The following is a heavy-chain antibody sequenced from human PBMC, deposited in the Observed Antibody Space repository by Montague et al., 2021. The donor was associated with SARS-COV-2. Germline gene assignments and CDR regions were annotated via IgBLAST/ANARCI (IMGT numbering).Heavy chain of an antibody. J-gene: IGHJ4*02. CDR1: GGSFSGYY. D-gene: IGHD5-12*01. V-gene: IGHV4-34*01. Sequence: SETLSLTCAVYGGSFSGYYWSWIRQPPGKGLEWIGEINHSGSTNYNPSLKSRVTISVDTSKNQFSLKLSSVTAADTAIYYCARGTAYDHVYYWGQGAPVTVAS. CDR3: ARGTAYDHVYY. CDR2: INHSGST.